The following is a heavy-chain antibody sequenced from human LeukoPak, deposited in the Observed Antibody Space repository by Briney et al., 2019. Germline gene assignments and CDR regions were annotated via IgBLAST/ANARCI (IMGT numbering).Heavy chain of an antibody. CDR2: IYYSGST. Sequence: SETLSLTCTVSGGSISSYYWSWIRQPPGKGLKRIGYIYYSGSTKYNPSLKSRVTISVDTSKNQFSLKLSSVTAADTAVYYCARSSRPWVGSWDWFDPWGQGTLVTVSS. CDR1: GGSISSYY. D-gene: IGHD1-26*01. CDR3: ARSSRPWVGSWDWFDP. V-gene: IGHV4-59*01. J-gene: IGHJ5*02.